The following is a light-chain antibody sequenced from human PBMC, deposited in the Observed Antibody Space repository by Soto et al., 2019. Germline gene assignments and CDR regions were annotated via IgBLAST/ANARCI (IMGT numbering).Light chain of an antibody. CDR3: QQYATSPST. Sequence: DIPMTQSPSSLSASVGDRVTITCRASQDILNLLTWFQQKPGKAPKSLIYGESNLHSGVSPKFSGSGFGTEFALTISSLQPEDFATYYCQQYATSPSTIGQGTKLEI. CDR1: QDILNL. V-gene: IGKV1-16*02. J-gene: IGKJ2*01. CDR2: GES.